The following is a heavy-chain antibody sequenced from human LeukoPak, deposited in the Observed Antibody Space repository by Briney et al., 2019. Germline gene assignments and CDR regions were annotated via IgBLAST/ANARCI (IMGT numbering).Heavy chain of an antibody. V-gene: IGHV4-59*08. J-gene: IGHJ5*02. CDR2: IYYTGST. D-gene: IGHD1-26*01. CDR1: SGSISSYY. CDR3: ARHGPYLGRLGWFDP. Sequence: SETLSLTCTVSSGSISSYYWSWIRQPPGKGLEWIGYIYYTGSTNYNPSLKSRVTISVDTPKNQFSLNLSSVTAADTAVYYCARHGPYLGRLGWFDPWGQGTLVTVSS.